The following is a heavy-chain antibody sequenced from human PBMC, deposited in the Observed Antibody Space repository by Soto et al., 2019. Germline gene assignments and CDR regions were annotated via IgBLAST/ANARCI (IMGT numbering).Heavy chain of an antibody. J-gene: IGHJ4*02. D-gene: IGHD6-6*01. CDR3: ARAARLSPFDC. V-gene: IGHV4-4*02. CDR1: SGSIGSGLW. Sequence: QLQESGPGLVKPSGTLSLTCTVSSGSIGSGLWWNWVRQPPGKGLEWIGEIYHNGRANYNPSLKSRVSMSIGESKNQFSLQLTSVAAADTAVYFCARAARLSPFDCWGQGILVAVSS. CDR2: IYHNGRA.